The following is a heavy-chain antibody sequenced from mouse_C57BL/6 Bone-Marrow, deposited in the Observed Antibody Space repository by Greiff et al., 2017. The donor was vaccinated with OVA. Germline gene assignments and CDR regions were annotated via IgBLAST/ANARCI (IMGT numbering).Heavy chain of an antibody. CDR1: GYTFTDYY. J-gene: IGHJ3*01. CDR3: ARRRGNWEFAY. Sequence: EVQLQQSGPELVKPGASVKISCKASGYTFTDYYMNWVKQSHGKSLEWIGDINPNNGGTSYNQKFKGKATLTVDKSSSTAYMELRSLTSEDSAVYYCARRRGNWEFAYWGQGTLVTVSA. V-gene: IGHV1-26*01. D-gene: IGHD4-1*01. CDR2: INPNNGGT.